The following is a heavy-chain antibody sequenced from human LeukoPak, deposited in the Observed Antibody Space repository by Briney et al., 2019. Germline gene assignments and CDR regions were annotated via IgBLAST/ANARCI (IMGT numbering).Heavy chain of an antibody. D-gene: IGHD1-26*01. CDR1: GYTFTGYY. CDR3: AGGPGGSGSYYDYGMDV. CDR2: INPNSGGT. V-gene: IGHV1-2*02. Sequence: ASVKVSCKASGYTFTGYYMHWVRQAPGQGLEWMGWINPNSGGTNYAQKFQGRVTTTRDTSISTAYMELSRLRSDDTAVYYCAGGPGGSGSYYDYGMDVWGQGTTVTVSS. J-gene: IGHJ6*02.